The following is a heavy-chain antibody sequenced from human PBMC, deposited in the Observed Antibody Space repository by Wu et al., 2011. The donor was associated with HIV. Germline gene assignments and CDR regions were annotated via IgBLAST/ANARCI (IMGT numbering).Heavy chain of an antibody. CDR3: ARDFGGDGDS. J-gene: IGHJ4*02. V-gene: IGHV1-69-2*01. CDR1: GYTFTDYQ. Sequence: EFQLEQSGAEVKKPGAPVKISCKVSGYTFTDYQMHWVQQAPGKGLEWMGLVDPEDGETIYAEKFQGRVTINADTSTDTGYMELSSLTSEDTAMYYCARDFGGDGDSWGQGTLVTVSS. D-gene: IGHD2-21*01. CDR2: VDPEDGET.